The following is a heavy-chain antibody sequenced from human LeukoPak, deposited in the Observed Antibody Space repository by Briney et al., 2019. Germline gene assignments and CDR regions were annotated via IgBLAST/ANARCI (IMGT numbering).Heavy chain of an antibody. CDR1: GFTFSSYW. V-gene: IGHV3-33*08. CDR3: ARDSLPYYDSSGYRLTPFDY. D-gene: IGHD3-22*01. J-gene: IGHJ4*02. Sequence: GGSLRLSCAASGFTFSSYWMSWVRQAPGKGLEWVAVIWYDGSNKYYADSVKGRFTISRDNSKNTLYLQMNSLRAEDTAVYYCARDSLPYYDSSGYRLTPFDYWGQGTLVTVSS. CDR2: IWYDGSNK.